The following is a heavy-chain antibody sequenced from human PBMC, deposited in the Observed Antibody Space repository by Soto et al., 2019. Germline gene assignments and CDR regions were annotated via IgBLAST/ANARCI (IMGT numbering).Heavy chain of an antibody. CDR3: ARGYCSGGSCCPAPFAY. CDR1: GFTVSSNY. CDR2: IYSGGST. Sequence: EVQLVESGGGLVQPGGSLRLSCAASGFTVSSNYMSWVRQAPGKGLEWVSIIYSGGSTYYADSVKGRFTLSRDNSKNTLYLQMNSLRAEDTAVYYCARGYCSGGSCCPAPFAYWGQGTLVTVSS. V-gene: IGHV3-66*01. J-gene: IGHJ4*02. D-gene: IGHD2-15*01.